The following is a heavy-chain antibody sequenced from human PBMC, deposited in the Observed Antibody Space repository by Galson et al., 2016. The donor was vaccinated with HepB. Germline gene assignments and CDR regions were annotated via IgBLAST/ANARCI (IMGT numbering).Heavy chain of an antibody. V-gene: IGHV6-1*01. CDR3: ARGFSLPS. CDR1: GDSVSNEDTV. CDR2: TYCRSTKWYF. Sequence: CAISGDSVSNEDTVWNWIRQSPSRGLEWLGRTYCRSTKWYFDYAVSVKNRITVTPDTSKNQFSLQLTSVTPEDTATCYCARGFSLPSWGQGTLVAVAS. J-gene: IGHJ5*02.